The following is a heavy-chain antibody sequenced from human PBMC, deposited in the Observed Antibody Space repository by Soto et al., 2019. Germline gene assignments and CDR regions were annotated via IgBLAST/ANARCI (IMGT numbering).Heavy chain of an antibody. CDR2: IYWDDDK. D-gene: IGHD6-19*01. CDR1: GFSLSSTRMA. CDR3: AHIVVAGLGYYFYY. V-gene: IGHV2-5*02. Sequence: QITLKESGPTLVKPTQTLTLTCTFSGFSLSSTRMAVGWIRQPPGKALEWLALIYWDDDKRYSPFLKSRLTTTNDTSKNQVVLTMSNMDPVDTGSYYCAHIVVAGLGYYFYYWGQGTLVTVSS. J-gene: IGHJ4*02.